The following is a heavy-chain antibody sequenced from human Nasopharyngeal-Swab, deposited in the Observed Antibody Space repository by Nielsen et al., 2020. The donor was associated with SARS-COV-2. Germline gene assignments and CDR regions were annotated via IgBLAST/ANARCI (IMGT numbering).Heavy chain of an antibody. J-gene: IGHJ6*02. CDR2: IYYSGST. D-gene: IGHD2-2*01. CDR3: AREVVPAAIPYYYYGMDV. Sequence: LRFSCTVSGVSISSGGYYWSWIRQHPGKGLEWIGYIYYSGSTYYNPSLKSRVTISVDTSKNQFSLKLSSVTAADTAVYYCAREVVPAAIPYYYYGMDVWGQGTTVTVSS. CDR1: GVSISSGGYY. V-gene: IGHV4-31*03.